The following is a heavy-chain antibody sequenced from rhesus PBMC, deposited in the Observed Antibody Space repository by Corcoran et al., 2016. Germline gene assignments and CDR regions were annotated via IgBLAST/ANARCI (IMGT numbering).Heavy chain of an antibody. CDR1: GGSISGYW. Sequence: QVQLQESGPGLVKPSETLSLTCAVSGGSISGYWWGWIRQPPGKGLGWIGYIGGSSGGPYYNPSLQCRVTISTDPSKNQFSLKLSSVTAADTAVYYCVIDTVGTGFDYWGQGVLVTVSS. V-gene: IGHV4-165*01. CDR2: IGGSSGGP. J-gene: IGHJ4*01. CDR3: VIDTVGTGFDY. D-gene: IGHD5-24*01.